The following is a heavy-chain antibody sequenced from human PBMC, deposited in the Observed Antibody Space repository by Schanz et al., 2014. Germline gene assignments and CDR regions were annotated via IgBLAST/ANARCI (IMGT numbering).Heavy chain of an antibody. CDR3: ARGGRTTYNYYYGMDV. J-gene: IGHJ6*02. D-gene: IGHD1-1*01. V-gene: IGHV4-30-4*07. Sequence: QVQLQESGPGLVKPSQTLPLTCAVSGGSISSGGYSWNWIRQPPGKGLEWIVYIYYSGSTYYNPSLKSRVPISVDPSKNQFSRKLSSVTAADTAVYYCARGGRTTYNYYYGMDVWGQGTTVTVSS. CDR1: GGSISSGGYS. CDR2: IYYSGST.